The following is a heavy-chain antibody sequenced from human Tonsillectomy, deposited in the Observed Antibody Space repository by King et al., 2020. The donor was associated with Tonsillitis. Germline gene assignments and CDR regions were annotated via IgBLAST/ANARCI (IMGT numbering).Heavy chain of an antibody. CDR3: ARGGYVSSGYSGFW. Sequence: QLVQSGAEVKKPGASVKVSCRASGYPFTTYYIHWVRQDPGQGLEWMGLINPSGGGTSYAQKFQGRVTMTRDTSTSTVYMELRSLRSEDTAVYYCARGGYVSSGYSGFWWGQGTLVTVSS. CDR2: INPSGGGT. CDR1: GYPFTTYY. D-gene: IGHD3-22*01. V-gene: IGHV1-46*01. J-gene: IGHJ4*02.